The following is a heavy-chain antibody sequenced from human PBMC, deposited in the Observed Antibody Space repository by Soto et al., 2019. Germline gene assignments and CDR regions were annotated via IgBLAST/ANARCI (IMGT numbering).Heavy chain of an antibody. CDR2: IIPIFGTA. D-gene: IGHD2-15*01. J-gene: IGHJ6*02. Sequence: SVKVSCKASGVTFSSYAISWVRQAPGQGLEWMGGIIPIFGTANYAQKFQGRVTITADKSTSTAYMELSSLRSEDTAVYYCASSNLPVAQTQDYYYYYGMDVWGQGTTVTVSS. V-gene: IGHV1-69*06. CDR1: GVTFSSYA. CDR3: ASSNLPVAQTQDYYYYYGMDV.